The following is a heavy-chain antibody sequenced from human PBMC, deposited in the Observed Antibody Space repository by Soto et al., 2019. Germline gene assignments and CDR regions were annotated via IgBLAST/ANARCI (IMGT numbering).Heavy chain of an antibody. CDR3: AKDRSPGFDP. CDR2: ISYDGSNK. CDR1: GFTFSSYG. V-gene: IGHV3-30*18. Sequence: QVQLVESGGGVVQPGRSLRLSCAASGFTFSSYGMHWVRQAPGKGLEWVAVISYDGSNKYYADSVKGRFTISRDNSKNTLYLQMNSLRDEDTAVYYCAKDRSPGFDPWGQGTLVTVSS. D-gene: IGHD3-16*02. J-gene: IGHJ5*02.